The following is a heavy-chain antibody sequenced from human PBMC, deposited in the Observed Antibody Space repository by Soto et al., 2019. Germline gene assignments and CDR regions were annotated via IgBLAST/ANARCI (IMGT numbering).Heavy chain of an antibody. J-gene: IGHJ3*02. D-gene: IGHD5-12*01. V-gene: IGHV1-3*01. CDR3: ARDSPYVDIVATTLFDI. Sequence: GASVKVSCKASGYTFTSYSMHWVRQAPGQRFEWMGWINAGNGNTKYSQKFQGRVTITRDTSASTAYMELSSLRSEDTAVYYCARDSPYVDIVATTLFDIWGQGTMVTVSS. CDR2: INAGNGNT. CDR1: GYTFTSYS.